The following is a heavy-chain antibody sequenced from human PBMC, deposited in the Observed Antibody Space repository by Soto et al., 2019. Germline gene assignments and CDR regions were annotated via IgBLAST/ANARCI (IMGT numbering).Heavy chain of an antibody. V-gene: IGHV3-74*01. J-gene: IGHJ3*02. D-gene: IGHD6-19*01. Sequence: GGSLRLSCAASGFTFSSYWMHRVRQAPGKGLVWVSRINSDGSSTSYADSVKGRFTISRDNAKNTLYLQMNSLRAEDTAVYYCAREYTAGVDAFDIWGQGTMVTVSS. CDR2: INSDGSST. CDR3: AREYTAGVDAFDI. CDR1: GFTFSSYW.